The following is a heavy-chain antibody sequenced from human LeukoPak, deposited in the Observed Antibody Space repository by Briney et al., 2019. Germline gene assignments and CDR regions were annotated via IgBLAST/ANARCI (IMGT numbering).Heavy chain of an antibody. D-gene: IGHD5-12*01. CDR3: ATANSGYDFRGYYYSYMDV. V-gene: IGHV3-53*01. J-gene: IGHJ6*03. CDR1: GFTVSINY. Sequence: GGSLRLSCAASGFTVSINYMSWVRQVPGKGLEWVSVIYSGGSTYYADSVKGRFTISRDDSKNTLYLQMNSLRAEDTAVYYCATANSGYDFRGYYYSYMDVWGKGTTVTVSS. CDR2: IYSGGST.